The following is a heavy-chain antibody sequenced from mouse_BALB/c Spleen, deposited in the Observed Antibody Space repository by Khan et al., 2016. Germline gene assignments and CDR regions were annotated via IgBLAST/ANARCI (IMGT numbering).Heavy chain of an antibody. CDR2: ISYSGST. Sequence: EVRLQESGPGLVKPSQSLSLTCTVTGYSITSDYAWNWIRQFPGNKLEWMGYISYSGSTSYNPPLKSRISITRDTSKNQFFLQLISVTTEDTATYYWARNYFFDYWGQGTTLTVSS. J-gene: IGHJ2*01. CDR3: ARNYFFDY. V-gene: IGHV3-2*02. CDR1: GYSITSDYA.